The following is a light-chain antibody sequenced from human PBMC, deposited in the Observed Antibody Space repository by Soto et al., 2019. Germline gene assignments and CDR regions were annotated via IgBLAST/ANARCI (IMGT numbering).Light chain of an antibody. CDR2: DAS. Sequence: EIVLTQSPATLSLSPRERATLSCRATENLRTFLAWYQPKAGQAPRLLIYDASNRATGIPDRFSGSGSGTDFSRTVNNLEPEGFGGYYCQQYGSSCFPFGPGTKVDIK. J-gene: IGKJ3*01. CDR3: QQYGSSCFP. V-gene: IGKV3-11*01. CDR1: ENLRTF.